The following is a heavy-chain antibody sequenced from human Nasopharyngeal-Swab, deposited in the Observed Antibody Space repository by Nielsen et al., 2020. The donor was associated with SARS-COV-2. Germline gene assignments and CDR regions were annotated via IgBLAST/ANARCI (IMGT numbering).Heavy chain of an antibody. CDR2: IYLGDSDT. D-gene: IGHD2-2*01. J-gene: IGHJ6*02. CDR1: GYSFTSYW. Sequence: GESLKISCKGSGYSFTSYWIGWVRQMPGKGLEWMGIIYLGDSDTRYSPSFQGQVTISADKSISTAYLQWSSPKASDTAMYYCARFYCSSTSCPDYYGMDVWGQGTTVTVSS. V-gene: IGHV5-51*01. CDR3: ARFYCSSTSCPDYYGMDV.